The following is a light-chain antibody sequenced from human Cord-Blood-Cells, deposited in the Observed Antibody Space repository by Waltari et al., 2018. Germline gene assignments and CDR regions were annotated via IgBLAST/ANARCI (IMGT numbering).Light chain of an antibody. CDR1: QSISSY. CDR2: AAS. CDR3: QQSYSTPYS. Sequence: DIQMTQSPSSLSASVGDRVTITCRASQSISSYLNGYQQKPGKAPKLLIYAASSLQSGVPSRFIGSGSVTEFSLTISILQPEYFETYYCQQSYSTPYSFGQRTKLESK. J-gene: IGKJ2*03. V-gene: IGKV1-39*01.